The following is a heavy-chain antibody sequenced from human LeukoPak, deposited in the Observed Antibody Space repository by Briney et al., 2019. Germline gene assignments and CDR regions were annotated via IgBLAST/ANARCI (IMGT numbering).Heavy chain of an antibody. CDR1: GGSISSSSYY. Sequence: PSETLSLTCTVSGGSISSSSYYWGWIRQPPGKGLEWIGSIYYSGSTYYNPSLKSRVTISVDTSKNQFSLKLGSVTAADTAVYYCARVAVAGVITTNPFDYWGQGTLVTVSS. CDR2: IYYSGST. CDR3: ARVAVAGVITTNPFDY. V-gene: IGHV4-39*07. D-gene: IGHD3-22*01. J-gene: IGHJ4*02.